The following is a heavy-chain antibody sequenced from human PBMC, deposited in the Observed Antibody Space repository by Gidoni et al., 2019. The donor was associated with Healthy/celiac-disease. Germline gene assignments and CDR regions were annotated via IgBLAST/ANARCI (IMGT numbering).Heavy chain of an antibody. CDR2: ISGSGGST. CDR3: AKELVVVHLFDY. J-gene: IGHJ4*02. V-gene: IGHV3-23*01. D-gene: IGHD2-15*01. Sequence: EWVSAISGSGGSTYYADSVKGRFTISRDNSKNTLYLQMNSLRAGETAVYCCAKELVVVHLFDYWGQGPLVTVSP.